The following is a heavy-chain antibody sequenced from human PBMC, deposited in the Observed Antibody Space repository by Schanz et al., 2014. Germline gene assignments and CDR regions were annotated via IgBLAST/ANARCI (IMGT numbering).Heavy chain of an antibody. CDR1: GGSIRSATYY. Sequence: QVQLQESGPGLVKPSQTLSLTCTVSGGSIRSATYYWSWVRQPAGKGLEWIGRFYSRGSSAYNPALDSLFTISIATSNNQSPLKLISVTAADTAVYDCARGGSVATIAPYTWFDPWGQGTLVTVSS. D-gene: IGHD5-12*01. CDR3: ARGGSVATIAPYTWFDP. CDR2: FYSRGSS. V-gene: IGHV4-61*02. J-gene: IGHJ5*02.